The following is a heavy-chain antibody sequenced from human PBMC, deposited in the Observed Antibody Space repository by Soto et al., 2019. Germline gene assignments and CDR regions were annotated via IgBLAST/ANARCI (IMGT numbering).Heavy chain of an antibody. D-gene: IGHD2-2*01. V-gene: IGHV1-3*01. J-gene: IGHJ4*02. CDR1: GYTFTSYA. CDR3: AGDYCSSTSCDFDY. CDR2: INAGNGNT. Sequence: ASVKVSCKASGYTFTSYAMHWVRQAPGQRLEWMGWINAGNGNTKYSQKFQGRVTITRDTSASTAYMELSSLRSEDTAVYYCAGDYCSSTSCDFDYWGQGTLVTVSS.